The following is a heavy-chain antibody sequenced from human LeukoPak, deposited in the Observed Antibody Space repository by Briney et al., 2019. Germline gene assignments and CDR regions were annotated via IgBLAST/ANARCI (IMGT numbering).Heavy chain of an antibody. V-gene: IGHV3-30*04. Sequence: PGRSLRLSCAASGFTFSSYAMHWVRQAPGKGLEWVAVISYDGSNKYYADSVKGRFTTSRDNSKNTLYLQMNSLRAEDTAVYYCARDLDRYCSGGSCYSPGDYWGQRTLVTVSS. J-gene: IGHJ4*02. D-gene: IGHD2-15*01. CDR3: ARDLDRYCSGGSCYSPGDY. CDR2: ISYDGSNK. CDR1: GFTFSSYA.